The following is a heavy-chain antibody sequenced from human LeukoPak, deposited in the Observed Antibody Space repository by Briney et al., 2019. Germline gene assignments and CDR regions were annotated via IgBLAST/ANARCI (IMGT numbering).Heavy chain of an antibody. D-gene: IGHD3-16*02. Sequence: SEILSLTCTVSGGSISSYYWSWIRQPPGKGLEWIGYIYYSGSTNYNPSLKSRVTISVDPSKNQFSLKLSSVTAADTAVYYCARDFTSGYDYVWGSYRAWGQGTLVTVSS. CDR1: GGSISSYY. V-gene: IGHV4-59*01. CDR3: ARDFTSGYDYVWGSYRA. J-gene: IGHJ5*02. CDR2: IYYSGST.